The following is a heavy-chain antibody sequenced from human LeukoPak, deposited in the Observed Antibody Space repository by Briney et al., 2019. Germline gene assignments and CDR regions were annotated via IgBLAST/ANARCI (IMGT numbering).Heavy chain of an antibody. J-gene: IGHJ4*02. CDR1: GFTFSSYE. CDR3: ARDSRDGYYRPDYFDY. Sequence: AGGSLRLSCAASGFTFSSYEMNWVRQAPGKGLEWVSYISSSGSTIYYADSVKGRLTISRGNAKNSLYLQMNSLRAEDTAVYYCARDSRDGYYRPDYFDYWGQGIPVTVSS. D-gene: IGHD5-24*01. CDR2: ISSSGSTI. V-gene: IGHV3-48*03.